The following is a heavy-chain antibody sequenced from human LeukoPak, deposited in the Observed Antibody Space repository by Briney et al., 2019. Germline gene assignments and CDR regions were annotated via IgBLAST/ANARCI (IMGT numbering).Heavy chain of an antibody. CDR3: ARGKQLPPYDP. J-gene: IGHJ5*02. CDR1: GYTFTGYY. CDR2: INPNSGST. D-gene: IGHD6-13*01. Sequence: ASVKVSCKASGYTFTGYYMHWARQAPGQGLEWMGWINPNSGSTNYAQKFQGWVTMTRDTSISTAYMELSRLRSDDTAVYYCARGKQLPPYDPWGQGTLVTVSP. V-gene: IGHV1-2*04.